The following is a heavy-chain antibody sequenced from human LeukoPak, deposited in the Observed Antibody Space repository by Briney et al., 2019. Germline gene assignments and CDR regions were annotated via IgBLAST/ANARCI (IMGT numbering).Heavy chain of an antibody. V-gene: IGHV4-38-2*02. CDR2: IYHTGST. D-gene: IGHD3-22*01. Sequence: SEALSLTCTVSGYSISSGYYWGWIRQPPGMGLEWIGSIYHTGSTYYNPSLKSRVTISVDTSKNQFSLKLSSVTAADTAVYYCARVPSTNYYDSSGYWGYFDYWGQGTLVTVSS. CDR1: GYSISSGYY. CDR3: ARVPSTNYYDSSGYWGYFDY. J-gene: IGHJ4*02.